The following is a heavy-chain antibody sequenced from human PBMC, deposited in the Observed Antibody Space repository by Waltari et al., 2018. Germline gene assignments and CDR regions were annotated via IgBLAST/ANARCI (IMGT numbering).Heavy chain of an antibody. V-gene: IGHV4-4*07. CDR2: IYTTGST. CDR3: ARGQSTRGSYGWFDP. Sequence: QVQLQESGPGLVKPSATLSLTCTISGGSISSHFWSWIRQPAGKGLEWIGRIYTTGSTNFNPSLKSRVTMSIDTSKNQFSLNLSSVTAADTAVYYCARGQSTRGSYGWFDPWGQGTLVTVSS. J-gene: IGHJ5*02. CDR1: GGSISSHF. D-gene: IGHD1-26*01.